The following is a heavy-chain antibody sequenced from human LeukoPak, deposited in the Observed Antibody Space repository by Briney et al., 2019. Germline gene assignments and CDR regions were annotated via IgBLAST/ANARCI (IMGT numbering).Heavy chain of an antibody. D-gene: IGHD3-22*01. J-gene: IGHJ3*02. CDR1: GFTFSRYG. CDR3: ARDPPMYYYDEPGSRDAFDI. CDR2: IWYDGSNK. Sequence: GGSLRLSCAASGFTFSRYGMHWVRQAPGKGLEWVAVIWYDGSNKYYAESVKGRFTISRDNSKNTLHLQMNSLRAGDTAVYYCARDPPMYYYDEPGSRDAFDIWGQGTMVTVSS. V-gene: IGHV3-33*01.